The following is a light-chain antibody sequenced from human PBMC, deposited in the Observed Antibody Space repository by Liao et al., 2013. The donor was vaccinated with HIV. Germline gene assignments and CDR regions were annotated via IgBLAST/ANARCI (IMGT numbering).Light chain of an antibody. V-gene: IGLV3-25*03. CDR1: ALPNQY. CDR2: KDS. Sequence: SYELTQPPSVSVSPGQTARIACSGDALPNQYAYWYQQKPGQAPVLVISKDSERPSGIPERFSGSSSGTTVTLTISGVQAEDEADYYCQSADSSGTYPHVVFGGGTKLTVL. CDR3: QSADSSGTYPHVV. J-gene: IGLJ2*01.